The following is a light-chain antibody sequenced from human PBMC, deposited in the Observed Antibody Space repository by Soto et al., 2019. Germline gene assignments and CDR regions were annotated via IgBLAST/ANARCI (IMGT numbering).Light chain of an antibody. CDR1: SSDIGVYKY. CDR3: SSYTSSSTVV. Sequence: QSALTQPASVSGSPGQSITISCTGTSSDIGVYKYVSWYQQHPGKAPNLMIYEVSNRPSGVSNRFSGSKSGNTASLTISGLQAEDEADYYCSSYTSSSTVVFGGATNLTVL. J-gene: IGLJ2*01. CDR2: EVS. V-gene: IGLV2-14*01.